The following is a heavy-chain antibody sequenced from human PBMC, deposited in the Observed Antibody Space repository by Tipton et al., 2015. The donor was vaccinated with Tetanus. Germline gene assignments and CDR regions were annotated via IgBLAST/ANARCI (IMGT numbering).Heavy chain of an antibody. CDR3: ARGIVVPAARAYYYYGMDV. Sequence: TLSLTCTVSGGSISSYYWSWIRQPAGKGLEWIGRIYTSGSTNYNPSLKSRVTMSVDTSKNQFSLKLSSVTAADTAVYYCARGIVVPAARAYYYYGMDVWGQGTTVTVSS. V-gene: IGHV4-4*07. D-gene: IGHD2-2*01. CDR1: GGSISSYY. CDR2: IYTSGST. J-gene: IGHJ6*02.